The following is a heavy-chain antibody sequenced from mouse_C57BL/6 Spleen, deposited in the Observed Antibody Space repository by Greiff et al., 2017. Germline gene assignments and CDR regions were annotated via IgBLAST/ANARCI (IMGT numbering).Heavy chain of an antibody. Sequence: QVQLQQPGAELVKPGASVKMSCKASGYTFTSYWITWVKQRPGHGLEWIGYIYPGSGSTNYNKKFKSKATLTVDTSSSTAYMQLSSLTSEDSAVYYCAREGTGPYFDYWGQGTTLTVSS. D-gene: IGHD4-1*01. CDR2: IYPGSGST. V-gene: IGHV1-55*01. CDR1: GYTFTSYW. CDR3: AREGTGPYFDY. J-gene: IGHJ2*01.